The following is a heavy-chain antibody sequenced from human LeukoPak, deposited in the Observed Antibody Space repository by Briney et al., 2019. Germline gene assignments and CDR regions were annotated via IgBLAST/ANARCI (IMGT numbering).Heavy chain of an antibody. Sequence: GGSLRLSCAASGFTFSSSAMSWVRQVPGKGLEWVSGISASGGSTYYADSVRGRFTISRDNSKNTLYVQMNSLRAEDTAVYYCAKDGSGYGGNPTDYWGQGTLVTVSS. J-gene: IGHJ4*02. V-gene: IGHV3-23*01. CDR2: ISASGGST. CDR1: GFTFSSSA. D-gene: IGHD4-23*01. CDR3: AKDGSGYGGNPTDY.